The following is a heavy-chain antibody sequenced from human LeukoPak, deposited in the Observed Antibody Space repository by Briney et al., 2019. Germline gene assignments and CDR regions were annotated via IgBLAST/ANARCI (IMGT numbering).Heavy chain of an antibody. D-gene: IGHD1-14*01. V-gene: IGHV1-18*01. CDR3: ARDRWPEEIDY. CDR1: GYTFTNYD. Sequence: ASVKVSCKASGYTFTNYDINWVRQATGQGLEWMGWISAYNGNTNYAQKLQGRVTMTTDTYTSTAYMELRSLRSDDTAVYYCARDRWPEEIDYWGQGTLVTVSS. CDR2: ISAYNGNT. J-gene: IGHJ4*02.